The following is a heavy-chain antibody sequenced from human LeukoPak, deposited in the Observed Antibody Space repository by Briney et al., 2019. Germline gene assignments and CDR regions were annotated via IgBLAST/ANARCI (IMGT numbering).Heavy chain of an antibody. Sequence: ASVKVSCKASGGTFSSYAISWVRQAPGQGLEWMGGIIPIFGTANHAQKFQGRVTITADESTSTAYMELSSLRSEDTAVYYCAREMTALYYFDYRGQGTLVTVSS. V-gene: IGHV1-69*13. CDR2: IIPIFGTA. CDR3: AREMTALYYFDY. CDR1: GGTFSSYA. J-gene: IGHJ4*02.